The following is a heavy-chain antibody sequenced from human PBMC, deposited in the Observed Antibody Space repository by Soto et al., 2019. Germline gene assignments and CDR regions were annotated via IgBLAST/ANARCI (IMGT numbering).Heavy chain of an antibody. CDR3: ASSPTNRDGYNWDPGNYYYYGMDV. V-gene: IGHV1-69*12. J-gene: IGHJ6*02. CDR2: IIPIFGTA. CDR1: GGTFSSYA. D-gene: IGHD5-12*01. Sequence: QVQLVQSGAEVKKPGSSVKVSCKASGGTFSSYAISWVRQAPGQGLEWMGGIIPIFGTANYAQKFQGRVTITADESTSTAYMELSSLRSEDTAVYYCASSPTNRDGYNWDPGNYYYYGMDVWGQGTTVTVSS.